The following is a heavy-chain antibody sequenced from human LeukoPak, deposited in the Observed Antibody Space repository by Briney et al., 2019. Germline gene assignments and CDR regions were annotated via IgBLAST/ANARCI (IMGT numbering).Heavy chain of an antibody. V-gene: IGHV3-66*01. D-gene: IGHD3-10*01. CDR3: ARVFYYSAFDI. Sequence: GGALRLSCAASVFTVSSNYMSWVRQAPGKRLEWASGIDSGGSTYYADSVKGSFTISRDNSKNTLYLQMNSLRAADTAVYYCARVFYYSAFDIWGQGTMVTVSS. CDR1: VFTVSSNY. J-gene: IGHJ3*02. CDR2: IDSGGST.